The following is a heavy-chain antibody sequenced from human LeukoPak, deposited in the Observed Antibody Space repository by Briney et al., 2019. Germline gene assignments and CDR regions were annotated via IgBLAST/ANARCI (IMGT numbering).Heavy chain of an antibody. V-gene: IGHV4-59*01. CDR3: ARGSLAAANWFDP. D-gene: IGHD6-13*01. Sequence: PSQTLSLTCTVSGGSISSYYWSWIRQPPGKGLEWIGYIYYSGSTNYNPSLKSRVTISVDTSKNQFSLKLSSVTAADTAVYYCARGSLAAANWFDPWGQGTLVTVSS. CDR2: IYYSGST. CDR1: GGSISSYY. J-gene: IGHJ5*02.